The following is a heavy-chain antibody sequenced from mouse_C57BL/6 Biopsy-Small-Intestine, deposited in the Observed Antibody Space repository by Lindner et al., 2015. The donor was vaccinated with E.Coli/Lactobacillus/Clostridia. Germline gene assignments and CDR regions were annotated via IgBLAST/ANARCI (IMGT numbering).Heavy chain of an antibody. V-gene: IGHV1-85*01. D-gene: IGHD2-5*01. J-gene: IGHJ4*01. Sequence: VQLQESGAELVRPGASVKLSCTASGFNIKDDYMHWVKQRPGQGLEWIGWIYPRDGSTKYNEKFKGKAILTADKSSSTAYMELRSLTSEDSAVYYCTRYKSYYSNLYYAMDYWGQGTSVTVSS. CDR3: TRYKSYYSNLYYAMDY. CDR2: IYPRDGST. CDR1: GFNIKDDY.